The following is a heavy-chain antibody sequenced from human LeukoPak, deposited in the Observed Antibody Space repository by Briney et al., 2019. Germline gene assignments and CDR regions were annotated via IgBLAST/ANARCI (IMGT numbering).Heavy chain of an antibody. V-gene: IGHV1-2*02. D-gene: IGHD2-15*01. CDR2: INPNSGGT. CDR1: GYTFTGYY. Sequence: ASVKVSCKASGYTFTGYYMHWVRQAPGQGLEWMGWINPNSGGTDYAQKFQGRVTMTRDTSISTAYMELSRLRSDDTAVYYCARDDQYCSGGSCSNWFDPGGQGTLVTVSS. CDR3: ARDDQYCSGGSCSNWFDP. J-gene: IGHJ5*02.